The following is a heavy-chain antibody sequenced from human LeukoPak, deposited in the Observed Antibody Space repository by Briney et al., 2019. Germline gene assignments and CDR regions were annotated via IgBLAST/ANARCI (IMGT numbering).Heavy chain of an antibody. J-gene: IGHJ4*02. D-gene: IGHD5-18*01. CDR2: ISGSGGST. CDR1: GFTFSSYA. CDR3: AKFPGCSYGSCFDY. V-gene: IGHV3-23*01. Sequence: PGGSLRLSCAASGFTFSSYAVSWVRQAPGKGLEWVSAISGSGGSTYYADSVKGRFTISRDNSKNTLYLQMNSLRAEDTAVYYCAKFPGCSYGSCFDYWGQGTLVTVSS.